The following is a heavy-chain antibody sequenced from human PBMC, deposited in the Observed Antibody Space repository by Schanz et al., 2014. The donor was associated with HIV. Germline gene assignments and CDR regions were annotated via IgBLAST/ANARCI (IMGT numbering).Heavy chain of an antibody. CDR3: AKDRNYYDSKYIGKGNYYYYYGMDV. V-gene: IGHV3-30*18. Sequence: QVQLVESGGGVVQPGRSLRLSCAASGFTFDNYGMHWVRQAPGKGLEWVAVISYGGRNKYYADSVKGRFTISRDNSKNTLNLRVNSLRAEDTAVYYCAKDRNYYDSKYIGKGNYYYYYGMDVWGQGTTVTVSS. CDR2: ISYGGRNK. J-gene: IGHJ6*02. D-gene: IGHD3-22*01. CDR1: GFTFDNYG.